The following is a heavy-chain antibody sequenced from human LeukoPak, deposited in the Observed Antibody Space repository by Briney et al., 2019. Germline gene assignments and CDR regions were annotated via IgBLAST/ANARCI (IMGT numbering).Heavy chain of an antibody. CDR3: ARETYYYDSSGYYSDY. CDR1: GFTFSDYY. J-gene: IGHJ4*02. V-gene: IGHV3-11*04. Sequence: KPGGSLRLSCAASGFTFSDYYMSWIRQAPGKGLEWVSYISSSGSTIYYADSVKGRFTISRDNAKNSLYLQMNSLRAEDTAVYYCARETYYYDSSGYYSDYWGQGTLVTVSS. CDR2: ISSSGSTI. D-gene: IGHD3-22*01.